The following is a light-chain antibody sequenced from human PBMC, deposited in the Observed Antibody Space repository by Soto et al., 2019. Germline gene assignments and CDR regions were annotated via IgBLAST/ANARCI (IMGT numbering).Light chain of an antibody. Sequence: QSVLTQPPSASGSPGQSVTISCTGTFNDVGGYNYVSWYQQHPGKAPKVIIYEVYKRPSGVPDRFSGSKSGKTASLTVSGLQADDEADYYCQSYESSSLSGFVFGSGTKVTVL. CDR2: EVY. CDR1: FNDVGGYNY. V-gene: IGLV2-8*01. CDR3: QSYESSSLSGFV. J-gene: IGLJ1*01.